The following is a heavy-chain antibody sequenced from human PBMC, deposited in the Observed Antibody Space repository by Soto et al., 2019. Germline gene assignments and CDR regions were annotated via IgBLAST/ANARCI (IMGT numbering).Heavy chain of an antibody. CDR1: GFTFSSYS. V-gene: IGHV3-48*01. CDR2: ISSSSSTI. D-gene: IGHD3-10*01. Sequence: EVQLVESGGGLVQPGGSLRLSCAASGFTFSSYSMNWVRQAPGKGLEWVSYISSSSSTIYYADSVKGRFTISRDNAKNSLYLQMNSLRAEDTAVYYCARVSRGVVVRGVSDYWGQGTLVTVSS. J-gene: IGHJ4*02. CDR3: ARVSRGVVVRGVSDY.